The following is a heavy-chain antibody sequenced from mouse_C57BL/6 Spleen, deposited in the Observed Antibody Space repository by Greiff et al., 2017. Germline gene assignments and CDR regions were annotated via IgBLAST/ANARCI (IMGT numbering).Heavy chain of an antibody. Sequence: QVQLQQPGAELVKPGASVKMSCKASGYTFTSYWITWVKQRPGQGLEWIGNIYPGSGSTNYNEKFKSKATLTVDTSSSPAYMRLSSLTAEDSAFYDGAIWDDEYGYAMDCWGQGTSVTVSS. V-gene: IGHV1-55*01. CDR3: AIWDDEYGYAMDC. CDR1: GYTFTSYW. CDR2: IYPGSGST. D-gene: IGHD4-1*01. J-gene: IGHJ4*01.